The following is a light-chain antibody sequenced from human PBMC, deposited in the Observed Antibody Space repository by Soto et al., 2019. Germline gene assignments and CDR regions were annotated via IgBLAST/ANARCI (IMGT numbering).Light chain of an antibody. CDR1: QSVSGSC. V-gene: IGKV3-20*01. Sequence: EIVLTQSPGTLSLSPGERANLSCRASQSVSGSCLAWYQQKPGQAPRLLTYGASSRATGIPDRFSGSGSGIDFTLTISRLEPEVFAVYYCPQYGSAPFSFGPGTKVDLK. CDR2: GAS. CDR3: PQYGSAPFS. J-gene: IGKJ3*01.